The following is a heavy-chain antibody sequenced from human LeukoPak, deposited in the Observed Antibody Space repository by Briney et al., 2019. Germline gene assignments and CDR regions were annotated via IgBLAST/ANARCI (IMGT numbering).Heavy chain of an antibody. J-gene: IGHJ4*02. D-gene: IGHD3-16*01. Sequence: SETLSLTCTVSNASTSSNTYYRAWIRQPPGKGLEYIGSINYRGSTYYNPSLKSRVTLSVDTSKNQFSLKLNSVTAADTAVYYCATYKYDYVWGNQHFDYWGQGTLVAVSS. V-gene: IGHV4-39*07. CDR1: NASTSSNTYY. CDR3: ATYKYDYVWGNQHFDY. CDR2: INYRGST.